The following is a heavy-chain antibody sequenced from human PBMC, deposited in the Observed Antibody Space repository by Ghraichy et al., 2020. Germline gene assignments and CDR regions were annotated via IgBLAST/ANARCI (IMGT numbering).Heavy chain of an antibody. D-gene: IGHD6-25*01. V-gene: IGHV1-8*01. Sequence: ASVKVSCKASGYTVTSQEMRWVRQATGQGLEWMGWMNSNSGDTGYAQKFQGRVTMTRNTSITTAYMELTSLTSEDTAVYYCARVPFSGSSVWGQGTSVTVSS. CDR2: MNSNSGDT. CDR1: GYTVTSQE. J-gene: IGHJ6*02. CDR3: ARVPFSGSSV.